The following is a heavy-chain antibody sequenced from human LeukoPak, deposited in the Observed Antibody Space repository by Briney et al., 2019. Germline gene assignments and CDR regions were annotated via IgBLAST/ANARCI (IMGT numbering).Heavy chain of an antibody. V-gene: IGHV4-34*01. J-gene: IGHJ4*02. CDR3: ARGPAAMVMYYFDY. CDR1: GGSFSGYY. CDR2: INHSGST. D-gene: IGHD5-18*01. Sequence: PSETLSLTYAVYGGSFSGYYWSWIRQPPGKGLEWIGEINHSGSTNYNPSLKSRVTISVDTSKNQFSLKLSSVTAADTAVYYCARGPAAMVMYYFDYWGQGTLVTVSS.